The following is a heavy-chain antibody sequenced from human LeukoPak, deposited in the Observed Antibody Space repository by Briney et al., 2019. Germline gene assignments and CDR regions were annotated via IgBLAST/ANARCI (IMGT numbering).Heavy chain of an antibody. CDR1: GYTFTSYY. J-gene: IGHJ5*02. CDR2: INPSGGST. V-gene: IGHV1-46*01. CDR3: ARAHPTDYYDSSVDP. D-gene: IGHD3-22*01. Sequence: ASVKVSCKASGYTFTSYYIHWVRQAPGQGLEWMGIINPSGGSTNYAQDFQGRVTMTRDTSTSTVYMELSSLRSEDTAVYYCARAHPTDYYDSSVDPWGQGTLVTVSS.